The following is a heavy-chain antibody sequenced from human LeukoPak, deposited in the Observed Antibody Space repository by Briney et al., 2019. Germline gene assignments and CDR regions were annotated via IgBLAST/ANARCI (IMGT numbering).Heavy chain of an antibody. Sequence: SETLSLTCTVSGGSISSYYWSWVRQPAGKGLEWIGRIYTSGSTKYNPSLKSRVTMSVDTSKNQFSLKLSSVTAADTAVYYCARDRYYYDSSGQSNCLDPWGQGTLVTVSS. J-gene: IGHJ5*02. D-gene: IGHD3-22*01. CDR1: GGSISSYY. CDR2: IYTSGST. CDR3: ARDRYYYDSSGQSNCLDP. V-gene: IGHV4-4*07.